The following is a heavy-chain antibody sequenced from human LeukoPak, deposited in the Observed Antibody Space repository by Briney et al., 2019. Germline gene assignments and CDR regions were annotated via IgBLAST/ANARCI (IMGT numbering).Heavy chain of an antibody. J-gene: IGHJ4*02. CDR1: GFTVSSNY. CDR3: ARDVVGATYFD. CDR2: IYSGGST. D-gene: IGHD1-26*01. V-gene: IGHV3-53*01. Sequence: PGGSLRLSSAASGFTVSSNYMTWVRQAPGKGLEWVSIIYSGGSTSYADSVKGRFTISRDNSKNTLYLQMNSLRAEDTAVYYCARDVVGATYFDWGQGTLVTVSS.